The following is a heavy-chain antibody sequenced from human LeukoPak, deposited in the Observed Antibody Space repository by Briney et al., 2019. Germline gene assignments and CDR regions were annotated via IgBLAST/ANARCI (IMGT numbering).Heavy chain of an antibody. Sequence: ASVKVSCKASGYTFTSYGISWVRQAPGQGLEWMGWISAYNGNTNYAQKLQGRVTMTTDTSTSTAYMELRSLRSDDTAVYYCARERAGTGGSRRDDYWGQGTLVTVSS. V-gene: IGHV1-18*01. J-gene: IGHJ4*02. CDR1: GYTFTSYG. CDR3: ARERAGTGGSRRDDY. D-gene: IGHD6-13*01. CDR2: ISAYNGNT.